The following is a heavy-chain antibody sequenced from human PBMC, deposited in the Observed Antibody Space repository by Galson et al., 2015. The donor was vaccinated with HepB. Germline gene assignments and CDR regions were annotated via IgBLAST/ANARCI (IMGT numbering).Heavy chain of an antibody. CDR1: GYSFTRYY. J-gene: IGHJ3*02. Sequence: SVKVSCKASGYSFTRYYIHWVRQAPGQGLEWMGIINCSGGSTSYAQKFQGRVTMTRDTSTSTVYMELSSLRSEDTAVYYCAKVMRAGTTRAGFEIWGQGTVVSVSS. CDR2: INCSGGST. CDR3: AKVMRAGTTRAGFEI. D-gene: IGHD1-1*01. V-gene: IGHV1-46*03.